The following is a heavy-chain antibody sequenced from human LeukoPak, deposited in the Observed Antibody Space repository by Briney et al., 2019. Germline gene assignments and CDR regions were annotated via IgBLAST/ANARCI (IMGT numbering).Heavy chain of an antibody. J-gene: IGHJ4*02. V-gene: IGHV4-59*12. CDR1: GGSISSYY. D-gene: IGHD3-10*01. Sequence: PSETLSLTCTVSGGSISSYYWSWIRQPPGKGLEWIGSIYHSGSTYYNPSLKSRVTISVDTSKNQFSLKLSSVTAADTAVYYCARETVYYYGSGSYPYYWGQGTLVTVSS. CDR2: IYHSGST. CDR3: ARETVYYYGSGSYPYY.